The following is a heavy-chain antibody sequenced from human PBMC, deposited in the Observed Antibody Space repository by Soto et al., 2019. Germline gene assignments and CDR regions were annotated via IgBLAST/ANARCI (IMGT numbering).Heavy chain of an antibody. V-gene: IGHV3-23*01. CDR1: GFTFSSYA. J-gene: IGHJ6*01. Sequence: GGSVRLSCGASGFTFSSYALRWVRQAPGKGLEGVSAISGRGGITYYADCVKGRFTISIDNSKNTLYLQMNSLRAEDTAVYYCAKDQGYGLSEYGMDVCGEGPTVNVSS. D-gene: IGHD5-18*01. CDR3: AKDQGYGLSEYGMDV. CDR2: ISGRGGIT.